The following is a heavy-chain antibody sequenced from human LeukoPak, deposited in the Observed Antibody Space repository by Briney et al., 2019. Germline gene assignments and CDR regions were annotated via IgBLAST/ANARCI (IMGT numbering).Heavy chain of an antibody. D-gene: IGHD6-13*01. V-gene: IGHV1-3*01. CDR2: INAGNGNT. CDR3: AREGLYSSSLRHAFDI. J-gene: IGHJ3*02. CDR1: GYTFTSYA. Sequence: ASVKVSCKASGYTFTSYAMHWVRQAPGQRLEWMGWINAGNGNTKYSQKFQGRVTITRDTSASTAYMELSSLRSEDTAVYYCAREGLYSSSLRHAFDIWGQGTMVTVSS.